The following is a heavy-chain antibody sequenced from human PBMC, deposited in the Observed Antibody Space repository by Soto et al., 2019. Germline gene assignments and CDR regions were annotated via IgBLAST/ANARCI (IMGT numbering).Heavy chain of an antibody. CDR1: GHSFTSYW. CDR3: ARLGITMVRGVIIYYYGMDV. Sequence: PGESLKISCKGSGHSFTSYWISWVRQMPGKGLEWMGRIDPSDSYTNYSPSFRGHVTISADKSISTAYLQWSSLKASDTAMYYCARLGITMVRGVIIYYYGMDVWGQGTTVTVSS. D-gene: IGHD3-10*01. J-gene: IGHJ6*02. CDR2: IDPSDSYT. V-gene: IGHV5-10-1*01.